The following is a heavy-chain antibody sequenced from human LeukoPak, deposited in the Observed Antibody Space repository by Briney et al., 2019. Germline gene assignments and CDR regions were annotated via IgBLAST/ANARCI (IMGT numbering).Heavy chain of an antibody. CDR3: AREPTPYSSSWYMDV. V-gene: IGHV3-30*02. D-gene: IGHD6-13*01. CDR1: GFTFLSYG. CDR2: IRYDGSNK. Sequence: GGSLRLSCAASGFTFLSYGMHWVRQAPGKGLEWVAFIRYDGSNKYYADSVKGRFTISRDNSKNTLYLQMNSLRAEDTAVYYCAREPTPYSSSWYMDVWGKGTTVTVSS. J-gene: IGHJ6*03.